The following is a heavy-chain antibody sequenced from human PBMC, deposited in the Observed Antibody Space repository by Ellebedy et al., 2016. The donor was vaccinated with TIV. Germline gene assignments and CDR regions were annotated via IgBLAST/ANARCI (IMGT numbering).Heavy chain of an antibody. CDR3: AKGLSFGSSSGEDVY. J-gene: IGHJ4*02. CDR1: GFTFSSYS. CDR2: ISSSSSYI. Sequence: GGSLRLXXAASGFTFSSYSMNWVRQAPGKGLEWVSSISSSSSYIYYADSVKGRFTISRDNAKNSLYLQMNSLRAEDTAVYYCAKGLSFGSSSGEDVYWGQGTLVTVSS. V-gene: IGHV3-21*01. D-gene: IGHD6-6*01.